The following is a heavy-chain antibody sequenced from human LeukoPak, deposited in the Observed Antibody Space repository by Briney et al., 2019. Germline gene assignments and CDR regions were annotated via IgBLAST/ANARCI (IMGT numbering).Heavy chain of an antibody. CDR3: ARDYTTSTSCHIQGCAFDI. CDR1: GFTVSSNY. V-gene: IGHV3-53*01. J-gene: IGHJ3*02. Sequence: GGSLRLSCAASGFTVSSNYMSWVRQAPGKGLEWVSVIYSGGSTYYADSVKGRFTISRDNSKNTLYLQMNSLRAEDTAVYYCARDYTTSTSCHIQGCAFDIWGQGTMVTVSS. CDR2: IYSGGST. D-gene: IGHD2-2*02.